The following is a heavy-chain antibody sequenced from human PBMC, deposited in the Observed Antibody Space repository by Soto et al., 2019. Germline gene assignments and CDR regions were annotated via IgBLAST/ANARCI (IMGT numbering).Heavy chain of an antibody. CDR3: TTDLWRIAVVVGSTGYFNP. V-gene: IGHV3-15*01. Sequence: PGGSLSLSCAVSGFTFSDAWMSWVRRAPGKGLDWVGRIKSNSDGGTTEYAAPVRGRFTITREVSKNTLYLKMNSLKTEDTAVYYCTTDLWRIAVVVGSTGYFNPWGQGTPVTVSS. CDR2: IKSNSDGGTT. D-gene: IGHD2-15*01. J-gene: IGHJ5*02. CDR1: GFTFSDAW.